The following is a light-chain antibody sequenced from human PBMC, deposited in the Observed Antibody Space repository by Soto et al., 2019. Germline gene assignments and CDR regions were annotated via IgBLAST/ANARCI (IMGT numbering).Light chain of an antibody. J-gene: IGKJ4*01. CDR2: DSS. V-gene: IGKV3-15*01. CDR3: QRYNNWPLT. CDR1: QGIGST. Sequence: EIVLTQSPAAPSVSPGERVTLSCRASQGIGSTLAWYQQKPGQTPRLLIYDSSTRATGIPARFSGSGSGTEFTLTINGLQSEDFAVYYCQRYNNWPLTFGGGTKVDIK.